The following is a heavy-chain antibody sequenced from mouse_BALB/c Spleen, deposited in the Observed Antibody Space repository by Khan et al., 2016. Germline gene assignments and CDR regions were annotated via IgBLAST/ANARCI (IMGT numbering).Heavy chain of an antibody. CDR3: ARGGYLFDY. Sequence: EVQLQESGPGLVKPSQSLSLTCTVTGYSIISDYAWNWIRQFPGNKLEWMGYISYSGSTSYNPSLKSRISITRDTSKNQFFLQLNSVTTEDTATYYCARGGYLFDYWGQGTTLTVSS. D-gene: IGHD2-2*01. J-gene: IGHJ2*01. CDR1: GYSIISDYA. CDR2: ISYSGST. V-gene: IGHV3-2*02.